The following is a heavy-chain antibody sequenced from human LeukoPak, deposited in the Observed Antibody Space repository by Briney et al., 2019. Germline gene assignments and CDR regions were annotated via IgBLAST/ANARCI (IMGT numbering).Heavy chain of an antibody. CDR3: ARQGYDGSGSYPHNWFDP. J-gene: IGHJ5*02. V-gene: IGHV4-59*01. CDR1: GVSISSYY. D-gene: IGHD3-10*01. Sequence: SETLSLTCTVSGVSISSYYWSWLRQPPGKGLEWIGYIYYSGSTNYNPSLKGRVTISVDTSKNQFSLKLSSVTAADTAVYYCARQGYDGSGSYPHNWFDPWGQGTLVTVSS. CDR2: IYYSGST.